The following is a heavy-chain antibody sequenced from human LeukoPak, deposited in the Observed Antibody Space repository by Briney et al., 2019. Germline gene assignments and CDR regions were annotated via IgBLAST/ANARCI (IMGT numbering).Heavy chain of an antibody. V-gene: IGHV1-69-2*01. J-gene: IGHJ6*03. CDR1: GYTFTDYY. CDR3: GTIPVVVATKKYYYYYYMDV. CDR2: VDPEDGET. D-gene: IGHD2-15*01. Sequence: ASVKVSCKASGYTFTDYYMHWVQQAPGKGLEWMGRVDPEDGETIYAEEFQGRVTITADTSTDTAYMELSSLRSEDTAVYYCGTIPVVVATKKYYYYYYMDVWGKGTTVTVSS.